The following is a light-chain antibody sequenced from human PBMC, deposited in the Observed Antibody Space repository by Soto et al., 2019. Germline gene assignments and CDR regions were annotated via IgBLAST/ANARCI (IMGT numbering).Light chain of an antibody. CDR2: GES. V-gene: IGKV3-15*01. Sequence: ETVMTQSPATLSVSPGERATLSCRASQSVSNNLAWYQQKPGQAPRLLIYGESTRATGFPTRFSGSGSGTEFTLTISSLQSEDFAVYYCQQYNNWPRTFGQGTQVEI. CDR1: QSVSNN. J-gene: IGKJ1*01. CDR3: QQYNNWPRT.